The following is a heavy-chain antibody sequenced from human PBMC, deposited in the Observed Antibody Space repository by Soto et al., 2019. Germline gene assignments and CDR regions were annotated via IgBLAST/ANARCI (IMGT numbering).Heavy chain of an antibody. CDR1: GFTFGSYW. Sequence: GGSLRLSCAASGFTFGSYWMNWVRQAPGKGLVWVSRIDSDGSSTTYADSVKGRFTTSRDNAKNTLYLQMSSLRVEDAAVYYCARGRPYGMDVWGQGTTVTVSS. CDR2: IDSDGSST. J-gene: IGHJ6*02. CDR3: ARGRPYGMDV. V-gene: IGHV3-74*01.